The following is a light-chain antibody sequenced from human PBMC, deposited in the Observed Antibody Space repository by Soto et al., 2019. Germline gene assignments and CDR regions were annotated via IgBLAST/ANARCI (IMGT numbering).Light chain of an antibody. CDR2: AAS. Sequence: EIMMTQSPATLSVSPGERATLSCRASQSVSSSLAWYQQKPGQAPRLLIYAASTRATGIPARFSGSGSGTEFTLTINSLQSEDFAVYYCQQYINDLPAFGQGTKVEIK. CDR1: QSVSSS. J-gene: IGKJ1*01. CDR3: QQYINDLPA. V-gene: IGKV3-15*01.